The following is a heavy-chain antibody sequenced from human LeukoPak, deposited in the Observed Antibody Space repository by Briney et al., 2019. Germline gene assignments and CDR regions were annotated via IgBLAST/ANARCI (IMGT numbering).Heavy chain of an antibody. CDR3: AKDDGGSYYPYYYYMDV. CDR2: ISYDGSNK. Sequence: GRSLRLSCAASGFTFSSYAMHWVRQAPGKGLEWVALISYDGSNKYYADSVKGRFTISRDNSKNTLYLQMNSLRAEDTAVYYCAKDDGGSYYPYYYYMDVWGKGTTVTISS. J-gene: IGHJ6*03. CDR1: GFTFSSYA. D-gene: IGHD1-26*01. V-gene: IGHV3-30*04.